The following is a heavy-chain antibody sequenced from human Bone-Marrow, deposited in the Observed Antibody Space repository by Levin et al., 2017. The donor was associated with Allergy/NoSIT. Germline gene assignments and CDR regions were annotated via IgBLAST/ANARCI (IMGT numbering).Heavy chain of an antibody. CDR3: ARGGCSSTSCLDN. J-gene: IGHJ4*02. Sequence: GGSLRLSCAASGFTFSNYYMHWVRQAPGKGLEWVSRVYSDGTITDYADSVKGRFTISRNNARNTLYLQMNSLRAEDTAVYYCARGGCSSTSCLDNWGQGILVTVSS. CDR2: VYSDGTIT. D-gene: IGHD2-2*01. V-gene: IGHV3-74*01. CDR1: GFTFSNYY.